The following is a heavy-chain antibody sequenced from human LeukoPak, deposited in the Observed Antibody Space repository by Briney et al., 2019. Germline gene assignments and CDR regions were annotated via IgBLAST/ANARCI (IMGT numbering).Heavy chain of an antibody. D-gene: IGHD2-15*01. V-gene: IGHV3-23*01. CDR2: ISGSGGST. Sequence: PGGSLRLSCAASGFTFSSYAMSWVRQAPGKGLEWVSGISGSGGSTYYADSVRGRFTISRDNSKNTLFLQMNSLRADDTAVYYCAKGPNSAATGCLNWFDPWGQGTLVTVSS. CDR1: GFTFSSYA. J-gene: IGHJ5*02. CDR3: AKGPNSAATGCLNWFDP.